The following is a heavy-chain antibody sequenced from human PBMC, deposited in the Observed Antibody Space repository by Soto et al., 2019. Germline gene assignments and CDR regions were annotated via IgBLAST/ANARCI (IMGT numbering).Heavy chain of an antibody. J-gene: IGHJ4*02. Sequence: SETLSLTCAVYGGTFSGYYWSWIRQPPGKGLECIGEINHSGSTNYNPSLKSRVTISVDTSKNQFSLKLSSVIAADTSVYYCARDSGWYLLGNPNYFDYWGQGTLVTVSS. D-gene: IGHD6-19*01. CDR1: GGTFSGYY. V-gene: IGHV4-34*01. CDR2: INHSGST. CDR3: ARDSGWYLLGNPNYFDY.